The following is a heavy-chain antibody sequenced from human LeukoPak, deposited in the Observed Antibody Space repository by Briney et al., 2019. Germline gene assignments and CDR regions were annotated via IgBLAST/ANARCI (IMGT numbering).Heavy chain of an antibody. D-gene: IGHD6-19*01. CDR1: GFTFGDFT. CDR3: ARGSGRYVMVDW. Sequence: GGSLRLSCSASGFTFGDFTMSGFRNSPGQGLEGVGFIRSKVYGGAPEHAASVAARFTISRDDSTSIAYLQMNSVQAEDTAVYYCARGSGRYVMVDWWGQGTLVTVSS. J-gene: IGHJ4*02. V-gene: IGHV3-49*03. CDR2: IRSKVYGGAP.